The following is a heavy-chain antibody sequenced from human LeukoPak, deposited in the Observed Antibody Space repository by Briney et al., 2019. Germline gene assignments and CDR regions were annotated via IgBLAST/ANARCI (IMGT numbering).Heavy chain of an antibody. V-gene: IGHV1-8*01. CDR3: ARAPSYCTSGSCYYYYGLDV. CDR1: GYTFSGYD. J-gene: IGHJ6*02. D-gene: IGHD2-15*01. Sequence: ASVQVSCKASGYTFSGYDINWVRQATGQGLEWMGWMNPNSGNTGYTQKFQGRVTMTRNTSISTAYMELGSLRSEDTAVYYCARAPSYCTSGSCYYYYGLDVWGQGTTVTVSS. CDR2: MNPNSGNT.